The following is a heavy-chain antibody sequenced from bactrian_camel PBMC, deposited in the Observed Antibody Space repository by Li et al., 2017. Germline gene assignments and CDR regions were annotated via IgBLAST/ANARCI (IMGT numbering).Heavy chain of an antibody. CDR2: IESNGST. CDR3: AAQAERSGLCLPYKY. J-gene: IGHJ4*01. Sequence: VQLVESGGGSVQAGESLRLSCVVTGYTANFYCMGWFRQIPDKEREAVAGIESNGSTSYTDSVKGRFTISRDNAKNTVYLLMNSLKTEDTAMYYCAAQAERSGLCLPYKYWGQGTQVTVS. CDR1: GYTANFYC. V-gene: IGHV3S53*01. D-gene: IGHD1*01.